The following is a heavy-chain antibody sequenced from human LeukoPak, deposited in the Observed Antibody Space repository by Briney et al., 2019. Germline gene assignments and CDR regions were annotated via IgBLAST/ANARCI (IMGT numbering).Heavy chain of an antibody. D-gene: IGHD2-2*01. CDR3: AKVHTSSWSH. J-gene: IGHJ4*02. V-gene: IGHV3-23*01. CDR1: EFTFSSYA. CDR2: ISGSGGST. Sequence: GGSLRLSCAASEFTFSSYAMSWVRQAPGKGLEWVSAISGSGGSTYYADSVKGRFTISRDNSKNTLYLQMTSLRAEDTAVYFCAKVHTSSWSHWGQGTLVTVSS.